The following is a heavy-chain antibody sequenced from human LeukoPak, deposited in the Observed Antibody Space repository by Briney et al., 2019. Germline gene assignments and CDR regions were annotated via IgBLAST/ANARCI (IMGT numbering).Heavy chain of an antibody. D-gene: IGHD6-13*01. Sequence: ASVKVSCKASGYTFTSYYMHWVRQAPGQGLEWMGWISAYNGNTNYAQKLQGRVTMTTDTSTSTAYMELRSLRSDDTAVYYCARAGSSWYWFDPWGQGTLVTVSS. CDR3: ARAGSSWYWFDP. CDR2: ISAYNGNT. J-gene: IGHJ5*02. V-gene: IGHV1-18*04. CDR1: GYTFTSYY.